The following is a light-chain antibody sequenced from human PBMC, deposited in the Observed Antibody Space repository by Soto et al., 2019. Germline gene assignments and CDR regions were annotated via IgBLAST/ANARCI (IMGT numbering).Light chain of an antibody. CDR2: DAS. CDR3: QQRSNWPIT. CDR1: QSVSIY. J-gene: IGKJ5*01. Sequence: EIVLTQSPATLSLSPGERATLSCRASQSVSIYLAWYQQKPGQAPRLLIYDASNRATGVPARFSGSGSGTDFSLTISSLEPEDFAVYYCQQRSNWPITFGQGTRLAIK. V-gene: IGKV3-11*01.